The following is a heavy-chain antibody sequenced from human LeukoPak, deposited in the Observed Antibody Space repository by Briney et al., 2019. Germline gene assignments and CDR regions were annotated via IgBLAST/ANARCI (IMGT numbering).Heavy chain of an antibody. J-gene: IGHJ4*02. CDR1: GFTFSSYA. V-gene: IGHV3-23*01. Sequence: PGGSLRLSCAASGFTFSSYAMSWVRQAPGKGLEWVSAISGSGGSTYYADSVKGRVTISRDNSKNTLYLQMNSLRAEDTAVYYCAKDREKTYGDYGYIEFDYWGQGTLVTVSS. CDR3: AKDREKTYGDYGYIEFDY. D-gene: IGHD4-17*01. CDR2: ISGSGGST.